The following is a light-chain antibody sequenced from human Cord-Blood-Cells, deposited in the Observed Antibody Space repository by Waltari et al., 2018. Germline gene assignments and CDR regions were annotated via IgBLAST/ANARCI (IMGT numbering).Light chain of an antibody. V-gene: IGKV1-39*01. CDR1: QSISSY. CDR3: QQSYSTLGFT. J-gene: IGKJ3*01. Sequence: DIQMTQSPSSLSASVGDRVTITRRASQSISSYLNWYQQKPGKAPKLLIYAASSLQSGVPSRFSGSGSGTDFTLTISSLQPEDFATYYCQQSYSTLGFTFGPGTKVDIK. CDR2: AAS.